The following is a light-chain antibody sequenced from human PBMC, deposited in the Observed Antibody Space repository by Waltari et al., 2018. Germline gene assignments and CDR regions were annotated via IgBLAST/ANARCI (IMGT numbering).Light chain of an antibody. Sequence: QSALTQPRSVSGFPGQSVTISCTGTSSDVGAYNYVSWYQQHPGKVPKLMIFDVTNRPSGVPDRLSGSKSGNTASLTISGLQAEDEADYYCCSYAGSYTLLFGGGTKLTVL. CDR2: DVT. V-gene: IGLV2-11*01. J-gene: IGLJ2*01. CDR1: SSDVGAYNY. CDR3: CSYAGSYTLL.